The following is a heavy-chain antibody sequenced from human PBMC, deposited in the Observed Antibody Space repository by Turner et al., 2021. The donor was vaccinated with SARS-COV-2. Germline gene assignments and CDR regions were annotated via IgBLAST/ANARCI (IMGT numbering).Heavy chain of an antibody. CDR2: ISGSGGTT. Sequence: EVQLVESGGGLVQPGGSLSLSCAASGFTFSSYAMSWVRQAPGKGLEWVSAISGSGGTTYYAGSVKGRFTISRDNSKNTLYLQMNSLRAEDTAVYYCAKADRVMIVVVITLFDYWGQGTLVTVSS. CDR3: AKADRVMIVVVITLFDY. V-gene: IGHV3-23*04. D-gene: IGHD3-22*01. J-gene: IGHJ4*02. CDR1: GFTFSSYA.